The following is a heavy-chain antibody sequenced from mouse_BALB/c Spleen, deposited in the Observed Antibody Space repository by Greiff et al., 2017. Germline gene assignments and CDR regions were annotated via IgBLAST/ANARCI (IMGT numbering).Heavy chain of an antibody. CDR3: AGTARYDEARDN. V-gene: IGHV1-63*02. D-gene: IGHD2-14*01. CDR2: IYPGGGYT. J-gene: IGHJ4*01. Sequence: QVQLQQSGAELVRPGTSVKISCKASGYTFTNYWLGWVKQRPGHGLEWIGDIYPGGGYTNYNEKFKGKATLTADTSSSTAYMQLSSLTSEDSAVYFCAGTARYDEARDNWGKGTSVTVSS. CDR1: GYTFTNYW.